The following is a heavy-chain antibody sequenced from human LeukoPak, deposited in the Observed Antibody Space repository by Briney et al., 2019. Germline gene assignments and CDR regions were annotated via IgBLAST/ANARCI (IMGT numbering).Heavy chain of an antibody. D-gene: IGHD3-22*01. V-gene: IGHV3-23*01. CDR3: AKNPHYDSSGYAPLHY. Sequence: GGSLRLSCAASGFTFSSYAMSWVRQAPGKGLEWVSAISGSGGSTYYADSVKGRFTISRDNSKNTLYPQMNSLRAEDTAVYYCAKNPHYDSSGYAPLHYWGQGTLVTVSS. CDR2: ISGSGGST. J-gene: IGHJ4*02. CDR1: GFTFSSYA.